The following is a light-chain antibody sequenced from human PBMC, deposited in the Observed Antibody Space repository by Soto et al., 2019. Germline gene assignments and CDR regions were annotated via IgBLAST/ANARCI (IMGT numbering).Light chain of an antibody. V-gene: IGKV1-17*03. CDR3: LQHNTYPYT. CDR2: ETS. J-gene: IGKJ2*01. CDR1: QDISRF. Sequence: DVQMTQSPSAMSASVGDRVSIACRASQDISRFVAWFQHKPGRAPDRLIYETSNLQPGVPSRFSGSGSGTEFTLAISGLQPEDFATYYCLQHNTYPYTFGQGTKLEI.